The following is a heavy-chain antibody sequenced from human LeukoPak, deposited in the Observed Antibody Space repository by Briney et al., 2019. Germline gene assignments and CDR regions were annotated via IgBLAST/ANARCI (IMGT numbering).Heavy chain of an antibody. V-gene: IGHV3-33*01. Sequence: GGSLRLSCAASGFTFSSYGMHWVRQAPGKGLEWVAVIWYDGSNKYYADSVKGRFTISRDNSKNTLYLQMNSLRAEDTAVYYCARDFLSDYYDSSGAFDYWGQGTLVTVSS. CDR2: IWYDGSNK. J-gene: IGHJ4*02. CDR1: GFTFSSYG. D-gene: IGHD3-22*01. CDR3: ARDFLSDYYDSSGAFDY.